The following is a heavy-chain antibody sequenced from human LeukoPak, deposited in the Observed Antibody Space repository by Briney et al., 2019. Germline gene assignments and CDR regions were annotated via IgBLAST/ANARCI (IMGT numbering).Heavy chain of an antibody. J-gene: IGHJ4*02. D-gene: IGHD3-22*01. CDR2: IKQDGSEK. CDR1: GFTFSGYW. CDR3: ARGTNYYDRSGYFPDY. Sequence: GGSLRLSCAVSGFTFSGYWMSWVRQAPGKGLEWVANIKQDGSEKYYVDSVKGRFTISRDNAKNSLYLQMNSLRAEDTAVYYCARGTNYYDRSGYFPDYWGQGTLVTVSS. V-gene: IGHV3-7*01.